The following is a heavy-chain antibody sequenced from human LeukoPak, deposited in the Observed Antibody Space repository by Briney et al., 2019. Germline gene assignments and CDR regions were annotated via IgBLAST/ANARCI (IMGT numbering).Heavy chain of an antibody. CDR1: GFTFSSYG. CDR3: AKDSQEWELLGFFDY. Sequence: GRSLRLSCAASGFTFSSYGMHWVRQAPGKGLEWVAVISYDGSNKYYADSVKGRFTISRDNSKNTLYLQMNSLRAEDTAVYYCAKDSQEWELLGFFDYWGQGTLVTVSS. D-gene: IGHD1-26*01. CDR2: ISYDGSNK. J-gene: IGHJ4*02. V-gene: IGHV3-30*18.